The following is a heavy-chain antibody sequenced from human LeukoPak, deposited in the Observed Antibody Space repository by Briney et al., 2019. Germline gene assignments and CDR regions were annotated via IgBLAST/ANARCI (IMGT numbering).Heavy chain of an antibody. CDR3: ARDGRGYASSWYFDL. V-gene: IGHV4-4*07. CDR1: GGSIRSYY. D-gene: IGHD6-13*01. CDR2: ISTSGST. J-gene: IGHJ4*02. Sequence: SETLSLTCTVSGGSIRSYYWSWIRQPAGKRLEWIGRISTSGSTNYNPSLKSRVTMSVDTSRNQFSLRLSSVTAADTAVYYCARDGRGYASSWYFDLWGQGTLVTVSS.